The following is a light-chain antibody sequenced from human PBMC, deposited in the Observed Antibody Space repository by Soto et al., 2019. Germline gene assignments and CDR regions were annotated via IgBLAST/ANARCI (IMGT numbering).Light chain of an antibody. Sequence: EKVMTPSPAPLSVSPGERTTLSCRASQSVSSNLAWYQQKPGQAPRLLIYDASTRATGIPARFSGSGSGTEFTLTISSLQSEDLAVYYCQQYDDWPETFGQGTKV. J-gene: IGKJ1*01. CDR3: QQYDDWPET. CDR1: QSVSSN. V-gene: IGKV3-15*01. CDR2: DAS.